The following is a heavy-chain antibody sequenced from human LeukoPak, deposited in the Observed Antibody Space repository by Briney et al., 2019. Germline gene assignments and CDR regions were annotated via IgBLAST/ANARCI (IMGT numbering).Heavy chain of an antibody. J-gene: IGHJ4*02. Sequence: GGSLRLSCAASGFTFSSYAMHWVRQAPGKGLEWVAVISYDGSNKYYADSVKGRFTISRDNSKNTLYLQMNSLRAEDTAVYYCASASSRWLQRSNLDYWGQGTLVTVSS. CDR3: ASASSRWLQRSNLDY. D-gene: IGHD5-12*01. CDR1: GFTFSSYA. CDR2: ISYDGSNK. V-gene: IGHV3-30-3*01.